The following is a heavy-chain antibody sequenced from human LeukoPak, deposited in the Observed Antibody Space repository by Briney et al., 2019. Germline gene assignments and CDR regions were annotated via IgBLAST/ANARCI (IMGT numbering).Heavy chain of an antibody. V-gene: IGHV1-2*02. J-gene: IGHJ6*03. Sequence: ASVKVSCKAAGYTFTGYYMHWVRQAPGQGLEWMGWINPNSGGTNYAQKFQGRVTMTRDTSISTAYMELNRLRSDDTAVYYCAGAAPGYYYYYMDVWGKGTTVTVSS. CDR3: AGAAPGYYYYYMDV. CDR2: INPNSGGT. D-gene: IGHD6-13*01. CDR1: GYTFTGYY.